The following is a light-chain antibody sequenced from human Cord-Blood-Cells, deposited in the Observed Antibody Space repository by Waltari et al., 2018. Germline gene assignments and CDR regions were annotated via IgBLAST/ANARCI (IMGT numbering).Light chain of an antibody. CDR3: QQYGSSPPTWT. Sequence: EIVLTQSPGTLSLSPGERATLSCRASQRVSSSYLAWYQQKPGQAPRLLIYGASSRATGSPDRFSGSGSGTDFTLTISRLEPEDFAVYYCQQYGSSPPTWTFGQGTKVEIK. CDR1: QRVSSSY. V-gene: IGKV3-20*01. CDR2: GAS. J-gene: IGKJ1*01.